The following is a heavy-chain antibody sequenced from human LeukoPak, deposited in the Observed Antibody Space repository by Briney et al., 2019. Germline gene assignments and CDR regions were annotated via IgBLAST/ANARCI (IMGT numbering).Heavy chain of an antibody. D-gene: IGHD1-26*01. CDR3: AREVIVGATFDY. V-gene: IGHV4-59*01. CDR2: IYYSGST. J-gene: IGHJ4*02. CDR1: GGSISSYY. Sequence: AETLSLTCTVSGGSISSYYWSWIRQPPGKGLEWIGYIYYSGSTNYNPSLKSRVTISVDTSKNQFSLKLSSVTAADTAVYYCAREVIVGATFDYWGQGTLVTVSS.